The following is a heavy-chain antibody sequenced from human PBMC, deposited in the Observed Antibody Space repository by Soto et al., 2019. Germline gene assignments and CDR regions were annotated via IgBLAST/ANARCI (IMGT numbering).Heavy chain of an antibody. J-gene: IGHJ4*02. D-gene: IGHD6-19*01. CDR1: GFTFSSYV. V-gene: IGHV3-30*18. Sequence: GGSLRLSCAASGFTFSSYVMHWVRQAPGKGLEWVAVISYDGSNKYYADSVKGRFTISRDNSKNTLYLQMNSLRAEDTAVYYCAKGTLYSSGWYPGGYFDYWGQGTLVTVSS. CDR3: AKGTLYSSGWYPGGYFDY. CDR2: ISYDGSNK.